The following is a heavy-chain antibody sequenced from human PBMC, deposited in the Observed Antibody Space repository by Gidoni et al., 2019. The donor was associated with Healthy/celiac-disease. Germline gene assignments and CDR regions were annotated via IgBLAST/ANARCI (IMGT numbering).Heavy chain of an antibody. Sequence: EVQLLESGGGWVQPGGSLRLSCAASGFTSSSYAMSWVRQAPGKGLEWVSAISGSGGSTYYADSLKGRFTISSDNSKNTLYLQMNSLRAEDTAVYYCAKDKITMVRGVIIEEDWDQGTLVTVSS. V-gene: IGHV3-23*01. D-gene: IGHD3-10*01. CDR1: GFTSSSYA. CDR2: ISGSGGST. J-gene: IGHJ4*02. CDR3: AKDKITMVRGVIIEED.